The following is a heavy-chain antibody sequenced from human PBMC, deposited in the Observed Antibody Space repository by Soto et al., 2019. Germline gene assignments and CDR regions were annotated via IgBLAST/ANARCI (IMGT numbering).Heavy chain of an antibody. CDR3: ARDLDVRMGAFDI. D-gene: IGHD1-1*01. CDR1: GFTFSSYS. J-gene: IGHJ3*02. Sequence: GGSLRLSCAASGFTFSSYSMNWVRQAPGKGLEWVSSISSSSYIYYADSVKGRFTISRDNAKNSLYLQMNSLRAEDTAVYYCARDLDVRMGAFDIWGQGTMVTVSS. V-gene: IGHV3-21*01. CDR2: ISSSSYI.